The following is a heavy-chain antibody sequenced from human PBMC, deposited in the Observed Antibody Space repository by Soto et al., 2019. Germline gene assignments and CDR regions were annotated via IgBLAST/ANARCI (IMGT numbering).Heavy chain of an antibody. Sequence: QVQLVQSGAEVKKPGASVKVSCKASGYTFTSYYMHWVRQAPGQGLEWIGIINPSGGSTSYAQKFRGRVTMTRDTSTSTVYMELSSLRSEDTAVYYCARVNGDYLDAFDIWGQGTMVTVSS. CDR3: ARVNGDYLDAFDI. CDR2: INPSGGST. J-gene: IGHJ3*02. CDR1: GYTFTSYY. V-gene: IGHV1-46*01. D-gene: IGHD4-17*01.